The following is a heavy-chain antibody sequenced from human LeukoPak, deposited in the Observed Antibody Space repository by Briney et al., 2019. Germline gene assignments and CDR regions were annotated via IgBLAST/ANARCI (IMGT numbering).Heavy chain of an antibody. CDR3: AKDTRSIAAAGTYFDY. V-gene: IGHV3-9*01. Sequence: PGRSLRLSCAASGFTFSSYAMHWVRQAPGKGLEWVSGISWNSGSIGYADSVKGRFTISRDNAKNSLYLQMNSLRAEDTALYYCAKDTRSIAAAGTYFDYWGQGTLVTVSS. J-gene: IGHJ4*02. CDR2: ISWNSGSI. CDR1: GFTFSSYA. D-gene: IGHD6-13*01.